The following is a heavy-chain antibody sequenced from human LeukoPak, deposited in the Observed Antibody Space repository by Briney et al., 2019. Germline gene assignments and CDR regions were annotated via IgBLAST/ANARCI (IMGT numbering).Heavy chain of an antibody. Sequence: GGSRRLSCAASGFTFSSYGMHWVRQAPGKGLEWVAVISYDGSNKYYADSVKGRFTISRDNSKNTLYLQMNSLRAEDTAVYYCAKDSSIAVASMWGQGTLVTVSS. J-gene: IGHJ4*02. CDR3: AKDSSIAVASM. D-gene: IGHD6-19*01. V-gene: IGHV3-30*18. CDR1: GFTFSSYG. CDR2: ISYDGSNK.